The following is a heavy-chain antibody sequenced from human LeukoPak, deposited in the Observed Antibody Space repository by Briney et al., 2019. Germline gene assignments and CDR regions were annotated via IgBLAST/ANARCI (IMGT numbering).Heavy chain of an antibody. Sequence: PGGSLRLSCAASGFTFSSCAMSWVRQAPGKGLEWVSAISGSGGRTYYADSVKGRFTISRDNSKNTLYLQMNSLRAEDTAVYYCAKEENYYDSSGYRHNAYWGQGTLVTVSS. CDR3: AKEENYYDSSGYRHNAY. D-gene: IGHD3-22*01. CDR1: GFTFSSCA. V-gene: IGHV3-23*01. CDR2: ISGSGGRT. J-gene: IGHJ4*02.